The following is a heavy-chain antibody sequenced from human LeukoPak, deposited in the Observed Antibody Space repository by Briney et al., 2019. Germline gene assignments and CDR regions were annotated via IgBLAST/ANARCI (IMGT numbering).Heavy chain of an antibody. CDR1: GFTFSNYA. D-gene: IGHD6-25*01. J-gene: IGHJ4*02. CDR3: AKANSGAEYYFDY. V-gene: IGHV3-23*01. CDR2: ISGSGGST. Sequence: GGSLRLSCAASGFTFSNYAMNWVRQAPGKGLEWVSAISGSGGSTYYADSVKGRFTISRDNSKNTLYLQMNSLRAEDTAVYYCAKANSGAEYYFDYWGQGTLVTVSS.